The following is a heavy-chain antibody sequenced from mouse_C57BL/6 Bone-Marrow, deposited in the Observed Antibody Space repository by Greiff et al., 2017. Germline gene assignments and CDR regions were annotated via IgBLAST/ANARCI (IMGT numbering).Heavy chain of an antibody. CDR3: AREDGSSFSSSY. D-gene: IGHD1-1*01. Sequence: EVQLKESGPVLVKPGASVKMSCKASGYTFTDYYMNWVKQSHGKSLEWIGVINPYNGGTSYNQKFKGKATLTVDKSSSTAYMELNSLTSEDSAVYYCAREDGSSFSSSYWGQGTTLTVSS. CDR2: INPYNGGT. CDR1: GYTFTDYY. J-gene: IGHJ2*01. V-gene: IGHV1-19*01.